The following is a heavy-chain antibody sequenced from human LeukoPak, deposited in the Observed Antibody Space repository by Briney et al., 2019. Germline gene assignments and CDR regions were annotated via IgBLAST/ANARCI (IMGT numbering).Heavy chain of an antibody. CDR2: ISSSSSTI. CDR3: ARVTSGYYNWFDP. D-gene: IGHD3-3*01. Sequence: GGSLRLSCAASGFTFSSYSMNWVRQAPGKGLEWVSYISSSSSTIYHADSVKGRFTISRDNAKNSLYLQMNSLRAEDTAVYYCARVTSGYYNWFDPWGQGTLVTVSS. CDR1: GFTFSSYS. J-gene: IGHJ5*02. V-gene: IGHV3-48*01.